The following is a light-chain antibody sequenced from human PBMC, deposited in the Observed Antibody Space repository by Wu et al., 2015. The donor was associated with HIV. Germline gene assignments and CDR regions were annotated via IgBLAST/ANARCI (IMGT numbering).Light chain of an antibody. CDR2: DAS. CDR1: QSVTRY. Sequence: EIVLTQSPATLSLSPGERATLSCRASQSVTRYLVWYQQKPGQAPRLLIYDASNRATGIPARFSGSGSGTDFTLTISSLEPEDSAVYYCQQRSNWLLTFGGGTKVEIK. J-gene: IGKJ4*01. CDR3: QQRSNWLLT. V-gene: IGKV3-11*01.